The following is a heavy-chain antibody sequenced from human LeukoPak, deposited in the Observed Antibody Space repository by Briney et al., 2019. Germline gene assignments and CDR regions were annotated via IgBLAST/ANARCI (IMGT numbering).Heavy chain of an antibody. CDR3: ARFQVRTIIVGAIENAFDI. J-gene: IGHJ3*02. Sequence: PSETLSLTCTVSGGSISSYYWSWIRQPPGKGLEWIGYIYYSGSTNYNPSLKSRVTISVDTSKNQFSLKLSSVTAADTAVYYCARFQVRTIIVGAIENAFDIWGQGTMVTVSS. V-gene: IGHV4-59*08. CDR2: IYYSGST. D-gene: IGHD1-26*01. CDR1: GGSISSYY.